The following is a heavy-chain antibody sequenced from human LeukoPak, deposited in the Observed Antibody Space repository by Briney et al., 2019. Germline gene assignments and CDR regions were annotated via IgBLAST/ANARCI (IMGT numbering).Heavy chain of an antibody. CDR3: ARMHYYGSGSYSGGFDP. CDR1: GFTFSSYA. J-gene: IGHJ5*02. D-gene: IGHD3-10*01. CDR2: ISYDGSNK. V-gene: IGHV3-30*04. Sequence: GRSLRLSCAASGFTFSSYAMHWVRQAPGKGLEWVAVISYDGSNKYYADSVKGRFTISRDNYKNTLYLQMNSLRAEDTAVYYCARMHYYGSGSYSGGFDPWGQGTLVTVSS.